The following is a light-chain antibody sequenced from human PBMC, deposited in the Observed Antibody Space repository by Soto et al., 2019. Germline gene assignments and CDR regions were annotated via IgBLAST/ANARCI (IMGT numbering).Light chain of an antibody. J-gene: IGKJ1*01. CDR3: QQYNDWPWT. CDR1: QSVSFN. Sequence: IVVTQSPATLSVSPVNRATLSCRASQSVSFNLAWYQQKPGQAPRLLIYGASTRATGIPGRFSGSGSGTEVTLTISSLQSEDFAVYYCQQYNDWPWTFGQGTKVDIK. CDR2: GAS. V-gene: IGKV3-15*01.